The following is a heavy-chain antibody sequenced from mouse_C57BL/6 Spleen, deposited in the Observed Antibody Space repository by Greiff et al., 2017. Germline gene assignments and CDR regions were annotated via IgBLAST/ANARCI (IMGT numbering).Heavy chain of an antibody. CDR3: ASGRGDYYGSIPFAY. Sequence: VQLQQSGAELVKPGASVKLSCTASGFNIKDSYMHWVKQRPEQGLEWIGRIDPADGETKYAPKFQGKATITADTSSNTAYLQLSSLTSEDTAVYACASGRGDYYGSIPFAYWGQGTLVTVSA. D-gene: IGHD1-1*01. V-gene: IGHV14-2*01. CDR1: GFNIKDSY. J-gene: IGHJ3*01. CDR2: IDPADGET.